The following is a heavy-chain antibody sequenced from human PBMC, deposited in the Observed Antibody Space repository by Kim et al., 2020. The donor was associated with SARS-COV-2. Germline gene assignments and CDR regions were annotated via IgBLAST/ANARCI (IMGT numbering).Heavy chain of an antibody. V-gene: IGHV3-33*01. D-gene: IGHD3-10*01. Sequence: DGSNKSYADSGEGRFTIARDNSKNPLYLQMNSLRAEDTAVYYCARTRGFDYWGQGTLVTVSS. J-gene: IGHJ4*02. CDR2: DGSNK. CDR3: ARTRGFDY.